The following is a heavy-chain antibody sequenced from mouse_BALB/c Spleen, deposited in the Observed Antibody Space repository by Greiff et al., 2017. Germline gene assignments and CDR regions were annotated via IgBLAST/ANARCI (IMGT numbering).Heavy chain of an antibody. V-gene: IGHV1-4*01. CDR2: INPSTGYT. CDR1: GYTFTSYW. D-gene: IGHD2-14*01. Sequence: QVQLQQSGAELARPGASVKMSCKASGYTFTSYWMHWVKQRPGQGLEWIGYINPSTGYTEYNQKFKDKATLTADKSSSTAYMQLSSLTSEDSAVYYGARDRYYRYDGRWALDYWGEGTTVTVSA. J-gene: IGHJ4*01. CDR3: ARDRYYRYDGRWALDY.